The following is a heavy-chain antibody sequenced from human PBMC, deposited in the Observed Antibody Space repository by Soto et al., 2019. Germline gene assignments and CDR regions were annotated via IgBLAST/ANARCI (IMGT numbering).Heavy chain of an antibody. V-gene: IGHV3-23*01. CDR2: ISGSGGST. Sequence: EVQLLESGGGLVQPGGSLRLSCAASGFTFSRYTMSWVRQAPGKGLEWVSAISGSGGSTYYADSVKGRFTISRDNSKNTLYRQMSSLRAEEPAVEYGAKDDVGAVCYYCHGMDVWGQGTTVTVSS. J-gene: IGHJ6*02. CDR3: AKDDVGAVCYYCHGMDV. CDR1: GFTFSRYT. D-gene: IGHD1-26*01.